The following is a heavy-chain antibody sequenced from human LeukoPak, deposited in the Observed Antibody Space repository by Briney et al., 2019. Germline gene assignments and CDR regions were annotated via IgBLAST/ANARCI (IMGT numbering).Heavy chain of an antibody. Sequence: SVKVSCKASGGTFSSYAISWVRQAPGQGLEWMGGIIPIFGTANYAQKFQGRVTITADESTSTAYMELSSLRSEDTAVYYCARDVRLRGVVTAINWFDPWGQGTLVTVSS. J-gene: IGHJ5*02. CDR2: IIPIFGTA. D-gene: IGHD2-21*02. CDR1: GGTFSSYA. CDR3: ARDVRLRGVVTAINWFDP. V-gene: IGHV1-69*01.